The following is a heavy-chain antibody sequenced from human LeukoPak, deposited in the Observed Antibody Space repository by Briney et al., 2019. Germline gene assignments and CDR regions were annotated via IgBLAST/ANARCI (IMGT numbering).Heavy chain of an antibody. CDR2: IYSGGTT. CDR3: ARGGYSSSWYHFDY. V-gene: IGHV3-53*01. Sequence: GGSLRLSCAVSGFIVSSDYMSWVRQAPGKGLEWVSVIYSGGTTNYADSVKGRFTISRDNSKNTLFLQMNSLRAEDTAVYYCARGGYSSSWYHFDYWGQGTQVTVSS. CDR1: GFIVSSDY. D-gene: IGHD6-13*01. J-gene: IGHJ4*02.